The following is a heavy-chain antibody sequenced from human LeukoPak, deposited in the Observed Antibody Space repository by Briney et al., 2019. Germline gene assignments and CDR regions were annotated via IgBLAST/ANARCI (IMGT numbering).Heavy chain of an antibody. Sequence: GGSLRLSCAASGFTVSSNYLSWVRQAPGKGLEWVSVIYSGGTTYYADSVKGRFTISRDNSNNTLYLQMNSLRAEDTAVYYCARGPVTRFEIWGQGTMVTVSS. D-gene: IGHD4-17*01. J-gene: IGHJ3*02. CDR1: GFTVSSNY. V-gene: IGHV3-53*01. CDR2: IYSGGTT. CDR3: ARGPVTRFEI.